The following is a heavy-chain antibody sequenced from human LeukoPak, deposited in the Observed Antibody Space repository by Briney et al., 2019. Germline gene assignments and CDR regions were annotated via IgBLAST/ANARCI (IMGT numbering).Heavy chain of an antibody. CDR2: ISSSSSSR. D-gene: IGHD5-24*01. V-gene: IGHV3-48*01. CDR1: GFIFSSYS. CDR3: ARGEMATIDY. J-gene: IGHJ4*02. Sequence: GGSLRLSCAASGFIFSSYSMNWVRQAPGKGLEWVSYISSSSSSRYYADSVKGRVTISRDNAKKSLYLQMNSLRGEDTAVYYCARGEMATIDYWGQGTLVTVSS.